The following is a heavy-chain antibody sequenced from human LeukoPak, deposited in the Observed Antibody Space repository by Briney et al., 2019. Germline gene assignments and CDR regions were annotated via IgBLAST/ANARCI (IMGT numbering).Heavy chain of an antibody. CDR1: GFTFSSYG. D-gene: IGHD2-2*02. J-gene: IGHJ6*03. Sequence: PGRSLRLSCAASGFTFSSYGMHWVRQAPGKGLEWVAVIWYDGSNKYYADSVKGRFTISRDNSKNTLYLQMNSLRAEDTAVYYCAKSAPDIVVVPAAIRREYYYYYMDVWGKGTTVTVSS. CDR3: AKSAPDIVVVPAAIRREYYYYYMDV. V-gene: IGHV3-33*06. CDR2: IWYDGSNK.